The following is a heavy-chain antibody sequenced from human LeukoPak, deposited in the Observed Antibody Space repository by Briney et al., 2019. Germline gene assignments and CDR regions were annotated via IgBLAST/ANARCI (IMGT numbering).Heavy chain of an antibody. CDR3: ARVPTVLAAAGTRYYYYYYGMDV. J-gene: IGHJ6*02. CDR1: GFTFSSYW. CDR2: INSDGSST. D-gene: IGHD6-13*01. Sequence: GGSLRLSCAASGFTFSSYWMHWVRQAPGKGLVWVSRINSDGSSTSYADSVKGRFTISRDNAKNSLYLQMNSLRAEDTAVYYCARVPTVLAAAGTRYYYYYYGMDVWGQGTTVTVSS. V-gene: IGHV3-74*01.